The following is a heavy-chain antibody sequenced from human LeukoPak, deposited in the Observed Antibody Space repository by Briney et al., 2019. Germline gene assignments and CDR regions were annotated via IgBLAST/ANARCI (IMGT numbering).Heavy chain of an antibody. J-gene: IGHJ4*02. Sequence: GRSLRLSCAASGFTFSSYAMHWVRQDPGKGLEWVAVISYDGSNKYYADSVKGRFTISRDNSKNTLYLQMNSLRAEDTAVYYCARGDFRWLQQHTALYWGQGTLVTVSS. V-gene: IGHV3-30-3*01. CDR2: ISYDGSNK. D-gene: IGHD5-12*01. CDR1: GFTFSSYA. CDR3: ARGDFRWLQQHTALY.